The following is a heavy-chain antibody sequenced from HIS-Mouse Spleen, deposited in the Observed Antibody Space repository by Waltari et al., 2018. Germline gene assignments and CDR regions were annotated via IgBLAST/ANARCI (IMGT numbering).Heavy chain of an antibody. CDR3: ARVRYSSSSRVFDY. CDR1: GGSISSYY. Sequence: QVQLQESGPGLVKPSETLSLTCTVSGGSISSYYWSWVRQPPGKGLEWIGYIYYSGSTNYNPSLKSRVTISVDTSKNQFSLKLSSVTAADTAVYYCARVRYSSSSRVFDYWGQGTLVTVSS. J-gene: IGHJ4*02. CDR2: IYYSGST. D-gene: IGHD6-6*01. V-gene: IGHV4-59*01.